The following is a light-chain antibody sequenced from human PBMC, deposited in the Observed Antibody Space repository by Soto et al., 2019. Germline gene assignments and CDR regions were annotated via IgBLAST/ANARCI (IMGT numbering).Light chain of an antibody. J-gene: IGKJ1*01. CDR2: GAS. CDR3: QQYNNWPRT. Sequence: EMVMTQSPATLSVSPGERATLSCRASQSVSSNLAWYQQKPGQAPRLLIYGASTRATGIPARFSGSGSGTEFTLTICSLQSEEFAVYQCQQYNNWPRTFGQGTKV. CDR1: QSVSSN. V-gene: IGKV3-15*01.